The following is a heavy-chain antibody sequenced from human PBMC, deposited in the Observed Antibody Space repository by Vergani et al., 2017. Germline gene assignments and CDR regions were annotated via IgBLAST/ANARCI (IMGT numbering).Heavy chain of an antibody. V-gene: IGHV4-38-2*02. CDR1: GYSMNNYY. Sequence: QVHLQEAGPGLVKPAETLSLTCTVSGYSMNNYYWNWIRQTPGKGLEWIGSMDYSGSTSYNPSLESRISISFETPKNQFSLRLTSVTAADTAVYYCASKRGACRAAYCHSYDFWGPGTLVGVSS. CDR3: ASKRGACRAAYCHSYDF. CDR2: MDYSGST. J-gene: IGHJ4*02. D-gene: IGHD2-15*01.